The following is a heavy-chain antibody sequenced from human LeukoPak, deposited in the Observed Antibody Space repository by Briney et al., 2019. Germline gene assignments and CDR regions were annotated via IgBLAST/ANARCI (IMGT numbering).Heavy chain of an antibody. CDR2: ISSSSSYI. V-gene: IGHV3-21*01. Sequence: GGSLRLSCVGSGFTFSNYSMNWVRQAPGKGLEWVSSISSSSSYIYYADSVKGRFTISRDNAKNSLYLQMNSLRAEDTAVYYCARDLVDYDSSGYYYTYYFDYWGQGTLVTVSS. CDR1: GFTFSNYS. J-gene: IGHJ4*02. D-gene: IGHD3-22*01. CDR3: ARDLVDYDSSGYYYTYYFDY.